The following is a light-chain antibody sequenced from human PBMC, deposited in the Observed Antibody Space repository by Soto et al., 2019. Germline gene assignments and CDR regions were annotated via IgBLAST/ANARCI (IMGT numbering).Light chain of an antibody. CDR3: QQYYRTPPT. Sequence: LKPQNQNSLALSLGEKATVNCKSSQRVLYSSNNKNYLAWYQQKPGQPPKLLIYWASTRESGVPDRFSGSGSGTDFTLTISSLQAEDVAVYYCQQYYRTPPTFGQGTKVDIK. CDR2: WAS. V-gene: IGKV4-1*01. J-gene: IGKJ1*01. CDR1: QRVLYSSNNKNY.